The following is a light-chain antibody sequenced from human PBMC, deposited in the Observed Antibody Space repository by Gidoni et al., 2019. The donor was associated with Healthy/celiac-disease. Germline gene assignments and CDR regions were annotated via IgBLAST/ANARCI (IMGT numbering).Light chain of an antibody. CDR1: QSVSSN. Sequence: EIVMTQSPATLSGSPGERATLSCRASQSVSSNLAWYQHKPGQAPRLLIYGASTRATGIPARFSGSGSGTEFTLTISSLQSEDFAVYYCQQYNNWPHVTFGQGTKVEIK. CDR3: QQYNNWPHVT. V-gene: IGKV3-15*01. CDR2: GAS. J-gene: IGKJ1*01.